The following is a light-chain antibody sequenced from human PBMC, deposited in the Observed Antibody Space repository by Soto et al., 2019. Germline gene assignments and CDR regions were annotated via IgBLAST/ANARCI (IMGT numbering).Light chain of an antibody. CDR1: QDISSR. Sequence: DIQMTQSPSSVSASVGDRVTISCRASQDISSRLAWYQQKPGKAPELLIYGASNLQSGVPSRFSGSGSGTEFPLTISGLQPEDFGTYYCQQGNSLSITFGQGTRLEIK. J-gene: IGKJ5*01. CDR2: GAS. V-gene: IGKV1-12*01. CDR3: QQGNSLSIT.